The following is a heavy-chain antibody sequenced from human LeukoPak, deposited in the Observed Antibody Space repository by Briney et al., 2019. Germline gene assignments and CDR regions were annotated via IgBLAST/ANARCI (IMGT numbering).Heavy chain of an antibody. J-gene: IGHJ4*02. Sequence: GGSLRLSCAASGFTLSSYAMSWVRQAPGKGLEWVSYISSSGSTIYYADSVKGRFTISRDNAKNSLYLQMNSLRAEDTAVYYCASALLWFGELLTLWGQGTPVTVSS. CDR3: ASALLWFGELLTL. CDR2: ISSSGSTI. V-gene: IGHV3-48*03. D-gene: IGHD3-10*01. CDR1: GFTLSSYA.